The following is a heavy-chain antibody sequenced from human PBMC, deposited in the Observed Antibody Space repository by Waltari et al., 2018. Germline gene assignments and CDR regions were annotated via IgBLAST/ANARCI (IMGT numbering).Heavy chain of an antibody. CDR1: GGSVSSGSYY. CDR2: IHYSGST. CDR3: ARSYSYEAYYYYYGMDV. D-gene: IGHD5-18*01. J-gene: IGHJ6*02. Sequence: QVQLQESGPGLVKPSETLSLPCTVSGGSVSSGSYYWSWIRQPPGKGLEWIGYIHYSGSTNYNPSLKSRVTISVDTSKNQFSLKLSSVTAADTAVYYCARSYSYEAYYYYYGMDVWGQGTTVTVSS. V-gene: IGHV4-61*01.